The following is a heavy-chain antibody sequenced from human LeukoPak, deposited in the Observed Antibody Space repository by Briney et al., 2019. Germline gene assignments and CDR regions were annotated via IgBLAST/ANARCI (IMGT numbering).Heavy chain of an antibody. J-gene: IGHJ3*02. CDR3: AKHFTIFGVVGAFDI. Sequence: GGPLRLSCAASGFTFSSYGMHWVRQAPGKGLEWVAFIRYDGSNKYYADSVKGRFTISRDNSKNTLYLQMNSLRAEDTAVYYCAKHFTIFGVVGAFDIWGQGTMVTVSS. V-gene: IGHV3-30*02. D-gene: IGHD3-3*01. CDR2: IRYDGSNK. CDR1: GFTFSSYG.